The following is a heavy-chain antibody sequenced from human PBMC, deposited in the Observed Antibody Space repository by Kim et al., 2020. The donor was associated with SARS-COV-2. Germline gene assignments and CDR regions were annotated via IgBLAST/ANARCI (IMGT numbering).Heavy chain of an antibody. CDR2: ISYDGSNK. CDR3: ARAALHYDSSGYYLY. V-gene: IGHV3-30-3*01. J-gene: IGHJ4*02. CDR1: GFTFSSYA. Sequence: GGSLRLSCAASGFTFSSYAMHWVRQAPGKGLEWVAVISYDGSNKYYADSVKGRFTISRDNSKNTLYLQMNSLRAEDTAVYYCARAALHYDSSGYYLYWGQGTLVTVSS. D-gene: IGHD3-22*01.